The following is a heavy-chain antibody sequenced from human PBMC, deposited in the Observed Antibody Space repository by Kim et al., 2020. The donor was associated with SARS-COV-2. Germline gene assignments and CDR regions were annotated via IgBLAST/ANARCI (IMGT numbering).Heavy chain of an antibody. CDR3: ARDFGGGITMVRGKGGRFDY. J-gene: IGHJ4*02. Sequence: ASVKVSCKASGYTFTSYYMHWVRQAPGQGLEWMGIINPSGGSTSYAQKFQGRVTMTRDTSTSTVYMELSSLRSEDTAVYYCARDFGGGITMVRGKGGRFDYWGQGTLVTVSS. CDR2: INPSGGST. CDR1: GYTFTSYY. D-gene: IGHD3-10*01. V-gene: IGHV1-46*01.